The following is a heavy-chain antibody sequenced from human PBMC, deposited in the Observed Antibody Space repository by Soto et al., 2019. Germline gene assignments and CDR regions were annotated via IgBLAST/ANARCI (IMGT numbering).Heavy chain of an antibody. CDR2: ITEDESEK. V-gene: IGHV3-7*01. CDR3: ARTASGNSPL. D-gene: IGHD1-1*01. CDR1: GFSFNNYS. J-gene: IGHJ4*02. Sequence: EVQLVESGGGLVQPGGSLRLSCAGSGFSFNNYSMTWVRQSPGKGLEWVASITEDESEKHYADSVKGRFATSRDNAKNSLYLRVNSPRAEDTALYYCARTASGNSPLWGQGTLVTVSS.